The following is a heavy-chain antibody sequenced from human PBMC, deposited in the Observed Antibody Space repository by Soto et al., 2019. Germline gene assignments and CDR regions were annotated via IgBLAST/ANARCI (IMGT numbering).Heavy chain of an antibody. Sequence: ESGPTLVNPTQTLTLTCALSGFSVSARGVGVGWIRQPPGKALEWLAIIYWNDDKPYRPSLQSRLTITKDTSKNQVVLTMTNMDPVDTATYYCAHSPWGAAPDYWGQGTPVTVSS. J-gene: IGHJ4*02. V-gene: IGHV2-5*01. CDR2: IYWNDDK. CDR1: GFSVSARGVG. D-gene: IGHD3-16*01. CDR3: AHSPWGAAPDY.